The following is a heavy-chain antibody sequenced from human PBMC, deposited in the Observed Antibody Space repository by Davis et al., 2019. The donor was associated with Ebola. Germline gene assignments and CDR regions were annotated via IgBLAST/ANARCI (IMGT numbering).Heavy chain of an antibody. Sequence: PSETLSLTCAVYGGSFSGYYWSWIRQPPGKGLEWIGEINHSGSTNYNPSLKSRVTISVDTSKNQFSLKLSSVTAADTAVYYCARHRPYSSGWTLSHYNWFDPWGQGTLVTVSS. J-gene: IGHJ5*02. V-gene: IGHV4-34*01. D-gene: IGHD6-19*01. CDR2: INHSGST. CDR1: GGSFSGYY. CDR3: ARHRPYSSGWTLSHYNWFDP.